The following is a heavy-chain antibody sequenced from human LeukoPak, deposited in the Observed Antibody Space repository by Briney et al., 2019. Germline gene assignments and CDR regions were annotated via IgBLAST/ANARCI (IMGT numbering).Heavy chain of an antibody. CDR1: GVTFSGAA. CDR3: ARDMQLST. D-gene: IGHD3-16*02. CDR2: ISYSGANS. J-gene: IGHJ3*01. V-gene: IGHV3-23*01. Sequence: PGGSLRLSCAASGVTFSGAAMSWVRQAPGEGLEGVSLISYSGANSYYTATVRGRFTISRDNSKDPLFLQMTSLRAEDTAIYYCARDMQLSTWGLGTMVTVSS.